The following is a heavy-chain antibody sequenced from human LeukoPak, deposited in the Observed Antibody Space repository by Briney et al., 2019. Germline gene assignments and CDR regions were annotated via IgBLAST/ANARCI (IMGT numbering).Heavy chain of an antibody. Sequence: ASVKVSCKASGYTFTGCYMHWVRQAPGQGLEWMGWINPNSGGTNYAQKFQGWVTMTRDTSISTAYMELSRLRSDDTAVYYCARERPNTYGGMGEGGMDVWGQGTTVTVSS. CDR1: GYTFTGCY. CDR3: ARERPNTYGGMGEGGMDV. D-gene: IGHD4-23*01. CDR2: INPNSGGT. V-gene: IGHV1-2*04. J-gene: IGHJ6*02.